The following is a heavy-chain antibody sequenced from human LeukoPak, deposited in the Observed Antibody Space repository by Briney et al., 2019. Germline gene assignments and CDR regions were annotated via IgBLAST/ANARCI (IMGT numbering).Heavy chain of an antibody. CDR3: ASRIAAAGRNEYYFDY. V-gene: IGHV3-11*01. CDR2: ISSSGSTI. CDR1: GFTFSDYY. Sequence: GGSLRLSCAASGFTFSDYYMSWIRQAPGKGLEWVSYISSSGSTIYYADSVKGRFTISRDNAKNSLYLQMNSLRAEDTAVYYCASRIAAAGRNEYYFDYWGQGTLVTVSS. J-gene: IGHJ4*02. D-gene: IGHD6-13*01.